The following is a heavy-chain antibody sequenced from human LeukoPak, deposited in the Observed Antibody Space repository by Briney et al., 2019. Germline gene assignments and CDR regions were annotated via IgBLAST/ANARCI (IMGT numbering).Heavy chain of an antibody. J-gene: IGHJ4*02. V-gene: IGHV4-59*01. Sequence: KPSETLSLTCTVSGGSISSYYWSWIRQPPGKGLEWIGYIYYSGSTNYNPSLKSRVTISVDTSKNQFSLKLSSVTAADTAVYYCARGGKVRGVITYYFDYWGEGTLVTVSS. CDR1: GGSISSYY. CDR3: ARGGKVRGVITYYFDY. CDR2: IYYSGST. D-gene: IGHD3-10*01.